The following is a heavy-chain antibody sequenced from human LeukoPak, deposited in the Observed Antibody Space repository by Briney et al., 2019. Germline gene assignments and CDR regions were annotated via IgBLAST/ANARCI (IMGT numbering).Heavy chain of an antibody. Sequence: SETLSLTCTVSGGSISSSSYYWGWIRQPPGKGLEWIGSIYYSGSTYYNPSLKSRVTISVDTSKNQFSLKLSSVTAADTAVYYCARASYQLAYYYYYYMDVWGKGTTVTISS. CDR1: GGSISSSSYY. CDR2: IYYSGST. D-gene: IGHD2-2*01. V-gene: IGHV4-39*01. CDR3: ARASYQLAYYYYYYMDV. J-gene: IGHJ6*03.